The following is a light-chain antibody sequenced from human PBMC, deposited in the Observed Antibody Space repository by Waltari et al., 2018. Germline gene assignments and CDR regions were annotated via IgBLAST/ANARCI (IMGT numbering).Light chain of an antibody. CDR2: RAS. V-gene: IGKV1-5*03. Sequence: DIQMTQSPSTLSASVGDRVTLTFRASQSITNWLAWYQQKPGKAPKLLFYRASNLESGVPSRCSGSGSGTEFTLTISSLQPDDFATYYCQQYDNYWTFGQGTKVEIK. CDR1: QSITNW. J-gene: IGKJ1*01. CDR3: QQYDNYWT.